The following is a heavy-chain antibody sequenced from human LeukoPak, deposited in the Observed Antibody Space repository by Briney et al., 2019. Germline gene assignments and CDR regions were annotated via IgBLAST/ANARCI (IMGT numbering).Heavy chain of an antibody. CDR3: ARDYYDSSGYGPFDY. CDR1: GFTFSSYW. V-gene: IGHV3-74*01. Sequence: HAGGSLRLSCAASGFTFSSYWMHWVRQAPGKGLVWVSRINTDGRITNYADSVKGRFTISRDNAKNTLFLQMNSLRAEDTAVYYCARDYYDSSGYGPFDYWGQGTLVTVSS. D-gene: IGHD3-22*01. CDR2: INTDGRIT. J-gene: IGHJ4*02.